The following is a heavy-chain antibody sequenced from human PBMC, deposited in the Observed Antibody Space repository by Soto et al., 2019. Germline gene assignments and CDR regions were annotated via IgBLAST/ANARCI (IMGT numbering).Heavy chain of an antibody. Sequence: SETLSLTCTVSGGSVSSVTYYWSWIRQPPGRGLEWIGYIYYSGRTTYNPSLQSRVTISVDTSKNQFSLKLNSVTAADTAVYYCARGRVTTPRFYDYWGQGTLVT. CDR2: IYYSGRT. V-gene: IGHV4-61*01. D-gene: IGHD2-21*02. CDR1: GGSVSSVTYY. J-gene: IGHJ4*02. CDR3: ARGRVTTPRFYDY.